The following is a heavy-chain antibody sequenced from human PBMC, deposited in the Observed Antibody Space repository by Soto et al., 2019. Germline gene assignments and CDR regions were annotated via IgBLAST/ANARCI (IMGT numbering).Heavy chain of an antibody. CDR1: GYPSNNFY. J-gene: IGHJ5*02. Sequence: QGQVVPSGGEGEEPGALVEGSWKASGYPSNNFYNQWVGQGAGQRLEWLGWMNPGSGKTGYASKFQGRVAMTRDASTGTSHLELSSLTSDDTAVYYCARMASAGTLNWFDPWGQGTLVTVSS. CDR2: MNPGSGKT. CDR3: ARMASAGTLNWFDP. D-gene: IGHD6-13*01. V-gene: IGHV1-8*02.